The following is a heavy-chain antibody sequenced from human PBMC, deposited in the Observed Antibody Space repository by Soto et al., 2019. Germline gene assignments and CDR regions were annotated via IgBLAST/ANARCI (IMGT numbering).Heavy chain of an antibody. CDR3: ARVGYYYDSSGYYLSFDY. Sequence: ASVEVSCKASGYTFASYDSNWVRQATGQGLEWMGWMNPNSGNTGYAQKFQGRVTMTRNTSISTAYMELSSLRSEDTAVYYCARVGYYYDSSGYYLSFDYWGQGTLVTVSS. CDR1: GYTFASYD. V-gene: IGHV1-8*01. D-gene: IGHD3-22*01. CDR2: MNPNSGNT. J-gene: IGHJ4*02.